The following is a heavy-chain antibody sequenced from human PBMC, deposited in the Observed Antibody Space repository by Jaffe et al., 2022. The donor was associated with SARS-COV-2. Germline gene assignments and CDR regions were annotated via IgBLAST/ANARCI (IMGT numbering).Heavy chain of an antibody. V-gene: IGHV1-69*01. Sequence: QVQLVQSGAEVKKPGSSVKVSCKASGGTFSSYAISWVRQAPGQGLEWMGGIIPIFGTANYAQKFQGRVTITADESTSTAYMELSSLRSEDTAVYYCARAPRVVPAAYMDVWGKGTTVTVSS. CDR2: IIPIFGTA. J-gene: IGHJ6*03. D-gene: IGHD2-2*01. CDR3: ARAPRVVPAAYMDV. CDR1: GGTFSSYA.